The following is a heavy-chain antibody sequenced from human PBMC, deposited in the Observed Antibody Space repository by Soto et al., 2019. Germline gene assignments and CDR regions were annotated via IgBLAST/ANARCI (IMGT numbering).Heavy chain of an antibody. CDR1: GFTFSTYS. J-gene: IGHJ4*02. Sequence: GGSLRLSCAASGFTFSTYSMNWVRQAPGKGLEWVSTISGSGGSTYYADSVKGRFTISRDNSKNTLYLQMNSLRAEDTAVYYCAKDQGSSWYEIDYWGQGTLVTVSS. D-gene: IGHD6-13*01. CDR2: ISGSGGST. V-gene: IGHV3-23*01. CDR3: AKDQGSSWYEIDY.